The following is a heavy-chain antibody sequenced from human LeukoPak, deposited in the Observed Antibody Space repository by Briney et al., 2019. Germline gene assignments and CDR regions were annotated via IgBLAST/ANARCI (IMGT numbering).Heavy chain of an antibody. CDR2: ISYDGSNE. CDR3: ARTSKVTSVMEI. V-gene: IGHV3-30-3*01. D-gene: IGHD3-16*01. J-gene: IGHJ3*02. Sequence: GGSLRLSCAASGFTFSNYAMHWVRQAPGKGLEWVAVISYDGSNEYYADSVKGRFTISRDNSKNTLYLQMNNVRAGDTAVYYCARTSKVTSVMEIWGQGTMVTVSS. CDR1: GFTFSNYA.